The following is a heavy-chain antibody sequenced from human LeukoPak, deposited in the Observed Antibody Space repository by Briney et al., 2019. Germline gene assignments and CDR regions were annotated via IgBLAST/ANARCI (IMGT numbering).Heavy chain of an antibody. CDR3: ARDQVGPTTTFDY. CDR2: ISAYNGNT. Sequence: ASVKVSCKASGYTFTSYGISWVRQAPGQGLEWMGWISAYNGNTNYAQKLQGRVTMTTDTSTSTAYVELRGLRSDDTAVYYYARDQVGPTTTFDYWGQGTLVTVSS. V-gene: IGHV1-18*01. D-gene: IGHD1-1*01. CDR1: GYTFTSYG. J-gene: IGHJ4*02.